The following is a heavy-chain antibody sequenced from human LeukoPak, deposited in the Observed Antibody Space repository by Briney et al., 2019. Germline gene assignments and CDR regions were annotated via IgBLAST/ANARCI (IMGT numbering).Heavy chain of an antibody. D-gene: IGHD3-22*01. V-gene: IGHV4-59*01. CDR3: AREDSSGYYAY. Sequence: SETLSLTCTVSGGSISSYYWSWIRQPPGKGLEWIGYIYYSGSTNYNPSLKSRVTISVDTSKNQFSLKLSSVTAADTAVYYCAREDSSGYYAYWGQGTLVTVSS. J-gene: IGHJ4*02. CDR2: IYYSGST. CDR1: GGSISSYY.